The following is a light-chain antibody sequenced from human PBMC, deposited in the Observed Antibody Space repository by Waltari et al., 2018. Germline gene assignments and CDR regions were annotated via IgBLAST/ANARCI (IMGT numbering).Light chain of an antibody. Sequence: QAALTQPASVSGSPGQSITISCTGTSRDVGNYNLVSWYQQHPGKAPKLMIYEVTKRPSGVSSRFSASRSGNTASLTISGLQAEDEADYYCCSYNDGPYVFGTGTKVTVL. J-gene: IGLJ1*01. CDR3: CSYNDGPYV. CDR2: EVT. V-gene: IGLV2-23*02. CDR1: SRDVGNYNL.